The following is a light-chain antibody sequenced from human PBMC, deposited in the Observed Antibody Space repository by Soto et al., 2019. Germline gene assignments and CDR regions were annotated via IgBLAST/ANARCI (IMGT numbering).Light chain of an antibody. V-gene: IGKV1D-12*01. CDR3: QQANSFPLT. Sequence: IQLTKSPPSVSASVGDRVTITCRAGQGIGGLAWYQQKLGKAPNLLIYDASTLQTGVPSRFSGSGSGTDFTLTISNLQPEDFATYYCQQANSFPLTFGGGTKVEIK. CDR1: QGIGG. J-gene: IGKJ4*01. CDR2: DAS.